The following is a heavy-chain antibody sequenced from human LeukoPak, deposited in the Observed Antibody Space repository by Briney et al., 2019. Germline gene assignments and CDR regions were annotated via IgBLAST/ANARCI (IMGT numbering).Heavy chain of an antibody. J-gene: IGHJ4*02. V-gene: IGHV3-30-3*01. D-gene: IGHD6-6*01. CDR1: GFTFSSYA. Sequence: GGSLRLSCAASGFTFSSYAMHWVRQAPGKGLEWVAVISYDGSNKYYADSVKGRFTISRDNSKNTLYLQMNSLRAEDTAVYYCARTPYSSSPRWGQGTLVTVSS. CDR3: ARTPYSSSPR. CDR2: ISYDGSNK.